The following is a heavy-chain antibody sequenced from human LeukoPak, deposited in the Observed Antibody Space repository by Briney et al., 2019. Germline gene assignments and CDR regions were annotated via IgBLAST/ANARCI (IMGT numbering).Heavy chain of an antibody. V-gene: IGHV3-23*01. CDR3: ARAGGSGKARAFDI. J-gene: IGHJ3*02. CDR1: GFTFSSYA. Sequence: GGSLRLSCAASGFTFSSYAMSWVRQAPGKGLEWVSAISGSGGSTNYADSVKGRFTISRDNSKNTLYLQMGSLRAEDMAVYYCARAGGSGKARAFDIWGQGTMVTVSS. D-gene: IGHD1-26*01. CDR2: ISGSGGST.